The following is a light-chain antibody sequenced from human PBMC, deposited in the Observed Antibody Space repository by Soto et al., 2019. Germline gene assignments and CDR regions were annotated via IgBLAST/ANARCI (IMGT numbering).Light chain of an antibody. J-gene: IGKJ5*01. CDR1: RSLVASDGNAY. CDR2: KVS. CDR3: MQATQLRT. V-gene: IGKV2-24*01. Sequence: VLTQTPLLSPVTLGQPASNSCRSSRSLVASDGNAYLTWLHQRPGQPPRPLIYKVSQRLSGVPYSFSGSGAGTDFTLHISRVEADDVGTYFCMQATQLRTFGQGTRLEIK.